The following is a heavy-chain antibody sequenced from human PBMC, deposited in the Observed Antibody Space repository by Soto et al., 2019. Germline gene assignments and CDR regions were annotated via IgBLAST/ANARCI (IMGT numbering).Heavy chain of an antibody. CDR3: ARPICSGGSCEVGLDY. V-gene: IGHV5-51*01. D-gene: IGHD2-15*01. Sequence: GESLKISCKGSGYSFTSYWIGWVRQMPGKGLEWMGIIYPGDSDTRYSPSFQGQVTISADKSISTAYLQWSSLKASDTAMYYCARPICSGGSCEVGLDYWGQGTLVTSPQ. J-gene: IGHJ4*02. CDR1: GYSFTSYW. CDR2: IYPGDSDT.